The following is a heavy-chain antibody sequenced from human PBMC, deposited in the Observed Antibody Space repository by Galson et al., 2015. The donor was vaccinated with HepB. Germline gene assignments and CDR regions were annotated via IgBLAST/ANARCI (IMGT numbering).Heavy chain of an antibody. V-gene: IGHV6-1*01. CDR3: ARDRSANFDY. Sequence: CAISGDSVSSNSAAWNWIRQSPSRGLEWLGRTYYRSKWYNEYSVSVKSRITIDPDTSRNHFSLQLKSVTPEDTAVYCCARDRSANFDYWGQGTLVTVSS. J-gene: IGHJ4*02. CDR1: GDSVSSNSAA. CDR2: TYYRSKWYN. D-gene: IGHD6-25*01.